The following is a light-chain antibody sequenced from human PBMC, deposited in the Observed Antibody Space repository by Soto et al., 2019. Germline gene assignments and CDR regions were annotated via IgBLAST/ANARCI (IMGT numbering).Light chain of an antibody. V-gene: IGKV3-15*01. J-gene: IGKJ5*01. CDR1: QVFRNN. CDR3: QQYNHWSSIT. CDR2: GAS. Sequence: EIAMTQSPATLSVSLGERATLSCRASQVFRNNLAWYQQRPGQAPSLLIYGASTRATGVPARFSGSGSGTDFLLSISGLQSEDSAVYYCQQYNHWSSITFGQGTRLEIK.